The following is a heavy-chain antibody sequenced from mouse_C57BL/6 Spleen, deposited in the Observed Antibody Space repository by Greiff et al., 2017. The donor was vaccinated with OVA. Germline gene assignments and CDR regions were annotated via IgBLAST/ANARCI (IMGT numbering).Heavy chain of an antibody. V-gene: IGHV1-81*01. D-gene: IGHD1-1*01. CDR1: GYTFTSSG. CDR3: ARKGLGSSTGNFDY. Sequence: QVQLQQSGAELARPGASVKLSCKASGYTFTSSGISWVKQRTGQGLEWIGEIYPRSGNTYYNEKFKGKATLTADKSSSTAYMELRSLTSEDSAVYFCARKGLGSSTGNFDYWGQGTTLTVSS. J-gene: IGHJ2*01. CDR2: IYPRSGNT.